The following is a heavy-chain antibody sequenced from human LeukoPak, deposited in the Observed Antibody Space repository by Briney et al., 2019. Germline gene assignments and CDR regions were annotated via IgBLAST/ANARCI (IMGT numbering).Heavy chain of an antibody. J-gene: IGHJ4*02. CDR1: GFTFSSYA. Sequence: GGSLRLSCVASGFTFSSYALSWVRQAPGKGLDCVSVISGSDGYTYYADSVKGRFTISRDNSKNTLYLQMNSLRAEDAAIYYCAKQDTSMDYFDYWGRGTLVSVSS. CDR3: AKQDTSMDYFDY. V-gene: IGHV3-23*01. D-gene: IGHD5-18*01. CDR2: ISGSDGYT.